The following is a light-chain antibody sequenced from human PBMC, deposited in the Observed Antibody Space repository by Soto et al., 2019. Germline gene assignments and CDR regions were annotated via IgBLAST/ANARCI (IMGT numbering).Light chain of an antibody. CDR2: AAS. J-gene: IGKJ1*01. V-gene: IGKV1-5*01. CDR1: QSISSW. Sequence: DIQMTQSPSTLSASVGDRVTITCRASQSISSWLAWYQQKPGKAPKVLIYAASTLESGVPSRFSGSGSGTEFTLTITSLQPEDFATYYCQQYYTYWTFGQGTKVELK. CDR3: QQYYTYWT.